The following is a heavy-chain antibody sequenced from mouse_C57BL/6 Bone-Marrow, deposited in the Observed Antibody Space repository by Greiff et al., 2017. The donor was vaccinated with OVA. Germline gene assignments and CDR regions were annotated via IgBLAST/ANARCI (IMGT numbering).Heavy chain of an antibody. D-gene: IGHD1-1*01. CDR1: GFTFTDYY. V-gene: IGHV7-3*01. CDR3: ASLHYYGSSSYWYFDV. Sequence: EVQGVESGGGLVQPGGSLSLSCAASGFTFTDYYMSWVRQPPGKALEWLGFIRNKANGYTTEYSASVKGRFTISRDNSQSILYLQMNDLRAEDSANYYCASLHYYGSSSYWYFDVWGKGTTVTVSS. J-gene: IGHJ1*03. CDR2: IRNKANGYTT.